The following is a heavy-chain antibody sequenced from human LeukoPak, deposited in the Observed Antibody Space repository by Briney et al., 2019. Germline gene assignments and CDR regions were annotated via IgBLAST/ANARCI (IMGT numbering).Heavy chain of an antibody. Sequence: SATLSLTCTVSGGSISGDHGSWLRPSPGKGLEWIGFIHYRGGTRYNPSVKSRVTISMDTSMTHFFLNLRSVTAADTAVYYCARGAGWYSDWGQGTLVTVSS. D-gene: IGHD6-19*01. V-gene: IGHV4-59*01. CDR3: ARGAGWYSD. CDR1: GGSISGDH. J-gene: IGHJ4*02. CDR2: IHYRGGT.